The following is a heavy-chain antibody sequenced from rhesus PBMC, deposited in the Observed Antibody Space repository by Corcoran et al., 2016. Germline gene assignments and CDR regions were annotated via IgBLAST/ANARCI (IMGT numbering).Heavy chain of an antibody. CDR3: TRAWAAAGPVNSLDV. V-gene: IGHV4S17*01. CDR1: GGSISGGYY. J-gene: IGHJ5-2*02. CDR2: IYGNSAST. D-gene: IGHD6S26*01. Sequence: QVQLQESGPGLVKPSETLSLTCAVSGGSISGGYYGAWIRQHPGQGLEWIGKIYGNSASTYYNPSLKSRVTISNDTSKNQFSLKLSSVTAADTAVYYCTRAWAAAGPVNSLDVWGRGVLVTVSS.